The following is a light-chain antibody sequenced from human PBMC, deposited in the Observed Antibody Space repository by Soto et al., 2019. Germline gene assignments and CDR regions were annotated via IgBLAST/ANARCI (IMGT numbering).Light chain of an antibody. CDR1: SSDVGRYDY. V-gene: IGLV2-11*01. CDR3: CSHAGSHTWV. J-gene: IGLJ3*02. CDR2: EVF. Sequence: QSALTQPRSVSGSPGQSVTISCTGSSSDVGRYDYVSWYLQDPGKAPKVIIYEVFERPSGVPDRCSGSKSGNTASLTISGLQAEDEADYYCCSHAGSHTWVFGGGTKLTVL.